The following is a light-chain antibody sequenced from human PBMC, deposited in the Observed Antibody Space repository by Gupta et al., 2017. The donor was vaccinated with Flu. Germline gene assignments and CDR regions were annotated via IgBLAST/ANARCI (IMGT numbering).Light chain of an antibody. CDR2: KTS. CDR1: QWRGHIDSNNY. CDR3: MQDFQSPRT. J-gene: IGKJ1*01. V-gene: IGKV2-24*01. Sequence: FIRGQPAFISCSTSQWRGHIDSNNYLSWFQQKPGQPPRLLIYKTSNWDSGVPDRFSGSGAGTDFTLKISSVEAEDVGVYYCMQDFQSPRTFGQGTKVEIK.